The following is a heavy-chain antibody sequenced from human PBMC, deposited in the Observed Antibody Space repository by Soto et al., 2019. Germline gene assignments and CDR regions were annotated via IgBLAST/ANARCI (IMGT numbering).Heavy chain of an antibody. V-gene: IGHV4-59*01. CDR2: IYYSGST. CDR1: GGSISSYY. D-gene: IGHD2-8*01. J-gene: IGHJ5*02. Sequence: KTSETLSLTCTVSGGSISSYYWSWIRQPPGKGLEWIGYIYYSGSTNYNPSLKSRVTISVDTSKNQFSLKLSSVTAADTAVYYCARVYFLGCTNGVCYGFDPWGQGTLVTVSS. CDR3: ARVYFLGCTNGVCYGFDP.